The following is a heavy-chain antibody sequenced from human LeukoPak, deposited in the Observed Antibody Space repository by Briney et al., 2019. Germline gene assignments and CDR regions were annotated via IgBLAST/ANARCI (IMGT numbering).Heavy chain of an antibody. CDR3: ARARDGTFDY. J-gene: IGHJ4*02. CDR1: GDSVSSNRVT. V-gene: IGHV6-1*01. D-gene: IGHD1-1*01. Sequence: SQTLSLTCAISGDSVSSNRVTWNWVTQSPSRGLEWLGRTYYRSKWFNDFAISVKSRISINPDTSKNQFSLHLNSVTPEDTAVYYRARARDGTFDYWGQGTLVTVSS. CDR2: TYYRSKWFN.